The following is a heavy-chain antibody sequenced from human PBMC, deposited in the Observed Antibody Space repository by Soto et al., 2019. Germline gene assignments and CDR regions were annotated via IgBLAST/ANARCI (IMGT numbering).Heavy chain of an antibody. Sequence: SETLSLTCTVSGGSISSYYWTWIRQPPGKGLEWIGYIYYRGSTNYNPSLKGRVTISVDTSKNQFSLKLSSVTAADTAVYYCARRAYYYDSSGYYGHFDYWGQGTLVTVSS. CDR3: ARRAYYYDSSGYYGHFDY. CDR1: GGSISSYY. V-gene: IGHV4-59*01. CDR2: IYYRGST. D-gene: IGHD3-22*01. J-gene: IGHJ4*02.